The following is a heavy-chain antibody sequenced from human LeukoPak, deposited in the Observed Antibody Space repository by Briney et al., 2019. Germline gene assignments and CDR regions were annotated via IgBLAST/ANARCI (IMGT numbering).Heavy chain of an antibody. CDR3: ARADPGITIFGVVTEYFDY. CDR2: IYYSGST. V-gene: IGHV4-39*07. Sequence: SETLSLTCTVSGGSISSSSYYWGWIRQPPGKGLEWIGSIYYSGSTYYNPSLKSRVTTSVDTSKNQFSLKLSSVTAADTAVYYCARADPGITIFGVVTEYFDYWGQGTLVTVSS. D-gene: IGHD3-3*01. J-gene: IGHJ4*02. CDR1: GGSISSSSYY.